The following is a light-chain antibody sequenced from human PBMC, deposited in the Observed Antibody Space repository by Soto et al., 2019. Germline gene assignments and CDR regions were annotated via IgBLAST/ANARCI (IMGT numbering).Light chain of an antibody. V-gene: IGLV2-14*01. CDR1: SSDVGGYEY. J-gene: IGLJ3*02. CDR3: NSYTSSTTGV. Sequence: QSALTQPASVSGSAGQSITISCTGTSSDVGGYEYVSWYQQHPGKAPKLMIYEVRNRPSGVSSRFSGSKSGNTASLTISGLQAEDEAEYYCNSYTSSTTGVFGGGTKVTVL. CDR2: EVR.